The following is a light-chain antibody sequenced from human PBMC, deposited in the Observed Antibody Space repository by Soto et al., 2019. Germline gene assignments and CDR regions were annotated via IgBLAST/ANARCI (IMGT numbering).Light chain of an antibody. Sequence: EIVMTQSPATLSVSPGGRATLSCRASQSVKSYLAWYQLRPGQPPRLLIYGASTRATGIPARFSGSGSGTVFSLTISSLQSEDFAVYFCQQYNTWPPRYTFGQGTKLEI. CDR1: QSVKSY. V-gene: IGKV3-15*01. J-gene: IGKJ2*01. CDR2: GAS. CDR3: QQYNTWPPRYT.